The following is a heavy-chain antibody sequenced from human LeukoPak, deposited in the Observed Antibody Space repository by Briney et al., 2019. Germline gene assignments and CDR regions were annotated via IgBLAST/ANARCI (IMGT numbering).Heavy chain of an antibody. CDR2: VSSSSVYT. Sequence: GGSLRLSCTASGFTFSNYHMNWVRQAPGKGLEWVSSVSSSSVYTHYADSVKGRFTISRDNGKNSLYLQMNSPRAEDTALYYCARDALRDDAFDIWGQGTLVTVSS. J-gene: IGHJ3*02. V-gene: IGHV3-21*04. CDR3: ARDALRDDAFDI. CDR1: GFTFSNYH.